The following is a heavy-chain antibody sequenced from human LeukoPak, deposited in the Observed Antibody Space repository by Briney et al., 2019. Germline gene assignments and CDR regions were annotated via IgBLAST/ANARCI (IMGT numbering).Heavy chain of an antibody. V-gene: IGHV3-73*01. CDR2: IDTRDKRSAT. CDR1: GFIFSERA. J-gene: IGHJ4*02. Sequence: GGPLRLSCAGSGFIFSERAILWLGQASGKGLEWVARIDTRDKRSATAYSASGGGRIIISRDHLQRTAYLAVSFLDTGEHAVFFCTRDGGGWSHLVYWGEGDLVTVS. CDR3: TRDGGGWSHLVY. D-gene: IGHD6-19*01.